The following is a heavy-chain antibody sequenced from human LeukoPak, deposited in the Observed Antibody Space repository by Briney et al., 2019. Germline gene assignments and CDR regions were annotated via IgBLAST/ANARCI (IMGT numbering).Heavy chain of an antibody. J-gene: IGHJ6*02. V-gene: IGHV1-46*01. D-gene: IGHD6-6*01. CDR3: ARDKGMEYSSSYGMDV. CDR2: INPSGGST. CDR1: GYTFTSYY. Sequence: ASVKLSCKASGYTFTSYYMHWVRQAPGQGLEWMGIINPSGGSTSSAQKFQGRVTMTRDTSTMSVYMDRSGLGSEDVSVCYCARDKGMEYSSSYGMDVWGQGTTVTVSS.